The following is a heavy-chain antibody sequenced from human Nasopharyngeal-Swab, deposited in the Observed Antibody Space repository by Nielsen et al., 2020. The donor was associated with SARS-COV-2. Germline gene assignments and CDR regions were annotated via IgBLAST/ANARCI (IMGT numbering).Heavy chain of an antibody. Sequence: GGSLRLSCVGSGFTFSRYCMSWVRQAPGKGLEWVANIKQDGSDKYYVDSVEGRFTISRDNAKNSLYLQMHSLRAEDTAVYYCARAFAGDTSWYNFDGYFDYWGQGTLVTVSP. CDR2: IKQDGSDK. J-gene: IGHJ4*02. CDR1: GFTFSRYC. D-gene: IGHD1-1*01. CDR3: ARAFAGDTSWYNFDGYFDY. V-gene: IGHV3-7*01.